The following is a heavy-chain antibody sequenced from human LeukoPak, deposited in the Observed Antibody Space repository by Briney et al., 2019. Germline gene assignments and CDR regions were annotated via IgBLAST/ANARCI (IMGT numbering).Heavy chain of an antibody. CDR3: ARESAVAASYYFDY. J-gene: IGHJ4*02. D-gene: IGHD6-19*01. V-gene: IGHV3-23*01. Sequence: GGSLRLSCAASGFTFSSYGMSWVRQAPGKGLEWVSAISGSGGSTYYADSVKGRFTISRDNSKNSLYLQMNSLRAEDTAVYYCARESAVAASYYFDYWGQGTLVTVSS. CDR2: ISGSGGST. CDR1: GFTFSSYG.